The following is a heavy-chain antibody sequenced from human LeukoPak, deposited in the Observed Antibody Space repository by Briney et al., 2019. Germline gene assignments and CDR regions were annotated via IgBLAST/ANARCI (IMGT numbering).Heavy chain of an antibody. CDR2: IYYSGST. J-gene: IGHJ4*02. CDR3: ARLLMNADTAMHYFDY. Sequence: GSLRLSCAASGFTVSSNYMSWVRQPPGKGLEWIGSIYYSGSTYYNPSLKSRVTISVDTSKNQFSLKLSSVTAADTAVYYCARLLMNADTAMHYFDYWGQGTLVTVSS. D-gene: IGHD5-18*01. V-gene: IGHV4-39*01. CDR1: GFTVSSNY.